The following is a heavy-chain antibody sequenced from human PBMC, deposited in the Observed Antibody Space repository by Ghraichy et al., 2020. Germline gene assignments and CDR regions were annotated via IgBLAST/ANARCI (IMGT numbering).Heavy chain of an antibody. CDR2: MNPNSGNT. CDR3: ARSDYEMRSITIFGVVIIPGAFDI. V-gene: IGHV1-8*01. Sequence: VKVSCKASGYTFTSYDINWVRQATGQGLEWMGWMNPNSGNTGYAQKFQGRVTMTRNTSISTAYMELSSLRSEDTAVYYCARSDYEMRSITIFGVVIIPGAFDIWGQGTMVTVSS. D-gene: IGHD3-3*01. CDR1: GYTFTSYD. J-gene: IGHJ3*02.